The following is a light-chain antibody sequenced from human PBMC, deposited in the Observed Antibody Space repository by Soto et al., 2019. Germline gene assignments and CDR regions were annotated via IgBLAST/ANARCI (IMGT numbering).Light chain of an antibody. CDR3: QQYNNYPYT. Sequence: DIQMTQSPSSLSASVGDRVTITCRASQSISSWLAWYQQKPGKAPNLLIYKASYLESGVPSRFSGSGSGTEFTLTISSLQPDDLATYYCQQYNNYPYTFGRGTKLQIK. J-gene: IGKJ2*01. CDR1: QSISSW. V-gene: IGKV1-5*03. CDR2: KAS.